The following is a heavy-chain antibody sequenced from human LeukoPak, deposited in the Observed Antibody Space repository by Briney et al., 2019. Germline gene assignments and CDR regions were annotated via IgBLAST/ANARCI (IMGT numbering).Heavy chain of an antibody. CDR3: ARDTRTMIAVTRGEHSYHCLDV. D-gene: IGHD4-17*01. V-gene: IGHV1-46*01. CDR1: GYTFTNYY. CDR2: INPSDGGT. J-gene: IGHJ6*02. Sequence: ASVKVSCKASGYTFTNYYLHWVRQAPGHGLEWMAIINPSDGGTYYEQKLQGRVTVTRDTSTSTVYMELSGLRSEDTAVYYCARDTRTMIAVTRGEHSYHCLDVWGQGTTVTVSS.